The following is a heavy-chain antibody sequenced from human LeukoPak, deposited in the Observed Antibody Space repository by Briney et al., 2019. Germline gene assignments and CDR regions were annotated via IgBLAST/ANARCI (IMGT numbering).Heavy chain of an antibody. J-gene: IGHJ4*02. CDR2: GTT. CDR3: ATIVVGPTGRFDY. V-gene: IGHV1-18*04. D-gene: IGHD2-15*01. CDR1: GYTFTGYY. Sequence: ASVKVSCKASGYTFTGYYMHWVRQAPGQGLEWMGWGTTIYARHLQGRVTMTTDTSTSTAYLEVRSLTSDDTAVYYCATIVVGPTGRFDYWGQGTLVTVSS.